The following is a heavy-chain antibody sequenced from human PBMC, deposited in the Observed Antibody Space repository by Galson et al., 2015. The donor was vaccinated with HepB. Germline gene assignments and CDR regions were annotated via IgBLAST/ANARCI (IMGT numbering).Heavy chain of an antibody. D-gene: IGHD3-3*01. J-gene: IGHJ6*03. CDR2: IIPIFGIA. Sequence: SVKVSCKASGGTFSSYAISWVRQAPGQGLEWMGGIIPIFGIANYAQKFQGRVTITADKSTSTAYMELSSLRSEDSAVYDCARVGYGFWSGYYGSSAYMDVWGKGTTVTVSS. CDR3: ARVGYGFWSGYYGSSAYMDV. CDR1: GGTFSSYA. V-gene: IGHV1-69*10.